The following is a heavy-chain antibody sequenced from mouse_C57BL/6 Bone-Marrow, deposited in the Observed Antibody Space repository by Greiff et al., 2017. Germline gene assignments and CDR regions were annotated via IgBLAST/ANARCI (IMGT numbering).Heavy chain of an antibody. CDR2: INSDGGST. D-gene: IGHD4-1*01. CDR3: ARHGLGHYAMDY. CDR1: EYEFPSHD. Sequence: EVKLVESGGGLVQPGESLKLSCESNEYEFPSHDMSWVRKTPEQRLELVAAINSDGGSTYYPDTMDSRFIISSDNTKKTLYLQMSSLRSENTALYYCARHGLGHYAMDYWGQGTSVTVSS. V-gene: IGHV5-2*03. J-gene: IGHJ4*01.